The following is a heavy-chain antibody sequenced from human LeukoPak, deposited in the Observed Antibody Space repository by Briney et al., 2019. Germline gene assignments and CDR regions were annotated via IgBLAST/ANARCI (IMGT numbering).Heavy chain of an antibody. CDR1: GYTFTSYD. V-gene: IGHV1-8*03. J-gene: IGHJ4*02. CDR2: MNPNSGNT. CDR3: ARGTNDYGGMYYFDY. Sequence: ASVKVSCKASGYTFTSYDINWVRQATGQGLEWMGWMNPNSGNTGYAQKFQGRVTITRNTSISTAYMELSSLRSEDTAVYCCARGTNDYGGMYYFDYWGQGTLVTVSS. D-gene: IGHD4-23*01.